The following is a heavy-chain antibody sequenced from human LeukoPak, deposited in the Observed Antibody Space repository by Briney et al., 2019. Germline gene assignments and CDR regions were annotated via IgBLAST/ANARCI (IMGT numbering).Heavy chain of an antibody. CDR3: ARMIAPQAFDY. V-gene: IGHV4-4*07. CDR2: IYSSGST. J-gene: IGHJ4*02. Sequence: SETLSLTCTVSGGFISSYYWSWIRQPAGKGLEWIGRIYSSGSTNYNPSLKSRVTMSVDTSKSQFSPKLSSVAAADTAVYYCARMIAPQAFDYWGQGTLVTVSS. D-gene: IGHD3-22*01. CDR1: GGFISSYY.